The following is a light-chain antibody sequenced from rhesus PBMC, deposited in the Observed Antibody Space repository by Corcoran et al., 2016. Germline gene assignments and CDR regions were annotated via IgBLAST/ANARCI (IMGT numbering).Light chain of an antibody. CDR3: CSYTTSSTFI. CDR1: SSDIGGYNY. CDR2: GVS. V-gene: IGLV2S7*01. Sequence: QSAPTQPPSVSGSPGQSVTISCTGTSSDIGGYNYVSWYQQHPGKAPKLMIYGVSNRPSGVSDRFSGSKSGNTASLTIARLQAEDEADYYGCSYTTSSTFIFGAGTRLTVL. J-gene: IGLJ1*01.